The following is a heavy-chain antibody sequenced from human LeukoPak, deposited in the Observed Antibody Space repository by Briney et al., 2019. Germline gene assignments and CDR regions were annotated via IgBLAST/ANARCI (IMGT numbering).Heavy chain of an antibody. CDR2: IYYSGST. CDR1: GGSISSYY. D-gene: IGHD1-1*01. CDR3: ARGGGTSHYYYYMDV. Sequence: SETLSLTCTVSGGSISSYYWSWIRQPPGKGLEWIGYIYYSGSTNYNPFLKSRVTISVDTSKNQFSLKLSSVTAADTAVYYCARGGGTSHYYYYMDVWGKGTTVTISS. V-gene: IGHV4-59*01. J-gene: IGHJ6*03.